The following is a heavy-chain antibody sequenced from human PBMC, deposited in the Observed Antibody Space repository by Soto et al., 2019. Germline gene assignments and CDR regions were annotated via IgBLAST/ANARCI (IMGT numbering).Heavy chain of an antibody. D-gene: IGHD5-18*01. CDR1: GFTFSSYV. J-gene: IGHJ3*02. CDR2: ISGSGCST. V-gene: IGHV3-23*01. Sequence: GGSLRLSCAASGFTFSSYVMSWVRQAPGKGLEWVSAISGSGCSTYYADSVKGRFTISRDNSKNTLYLQMNSLRAEDTDVYYCAKGEGKGYNYGYEAFDIWGQGTMVTVSS. CDR3: AKGEGKGYNYGYEAFDI.